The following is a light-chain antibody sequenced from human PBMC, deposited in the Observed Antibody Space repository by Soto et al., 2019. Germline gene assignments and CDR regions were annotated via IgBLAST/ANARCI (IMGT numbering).Light chain of an antibody. CDR1: SADIGAFNY. Sequence: QSALTQPASVSGSPGQSITISCAGTSADIGAFNYVSWYQHHPGKAPKLLIYDVSDRPSGVSTRFSASKSANTASLTISGLQADDEADYYFSSHSTSSALVFGGGTKLTVL. J-gene: IGLJ3*02. CDR3: SSHSTSSALV. CDR2: DVS. V-gene: IGLV2-14*03.